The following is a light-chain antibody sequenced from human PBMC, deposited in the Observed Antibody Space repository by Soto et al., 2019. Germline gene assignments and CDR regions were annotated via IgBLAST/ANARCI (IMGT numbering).Light chain of an antibody. J-gene: IGKJ2*01. CDR2: AAS. CDR1: QTIARY. V-gene: IGKV1-39*01. Sequence: DIQMTQSPSPLSASVGDRITITCRASQTIARYLNWFQQKSGQPPKLLVYAASTLRHGVPSRFSASGSGSDFTLTISRLEPEDFAVYYCQQYGSSLFTFGQGTKLEIK. CDR3: QQYGSSLFT.